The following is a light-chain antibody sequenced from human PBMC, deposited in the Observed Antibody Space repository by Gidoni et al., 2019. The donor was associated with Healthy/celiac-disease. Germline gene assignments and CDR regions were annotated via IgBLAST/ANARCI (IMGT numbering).Light chain of an antibody. Sequence: EIVLTQSPGTLSLSPGERATLSWRASQSVSSSYLAWYQQKPGQAPRRLIYGASSRATGIPDRFSGSGSGTDFTLTISRLEPEDFAVYYCQQYGSSPMYTFGQGTKLEIK. CDR2: GAS. CDR1: QSVSSSY. J-gene: IGKJ2*01. CDR3: QQYGSSPMYT. V-gene: IGKV3-20*01.